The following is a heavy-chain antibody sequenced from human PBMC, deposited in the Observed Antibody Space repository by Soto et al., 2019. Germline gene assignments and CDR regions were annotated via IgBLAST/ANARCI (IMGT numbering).Heavy chain of an antibody. CDR1: GYTFTGYY. J-gene: IGHJ5*02. CDR3: ARAHFIAAAGKGSYFDP. D-gene: IGHD6-13*01. CDR2: INPNSGGT. V-gene: IGHV1-2*02. Sequence: QVQLVQSGAEVKKPGASVKVSCKASGYTFTGYYMHWVRQAPGQGLEWMEWINPNSGGTNYAQKFQGRVTLIKDTYISTAYVEMSRLRSDATAAYSCARAHFIAAAGKGSYFDPWGKGTLVTFSS.